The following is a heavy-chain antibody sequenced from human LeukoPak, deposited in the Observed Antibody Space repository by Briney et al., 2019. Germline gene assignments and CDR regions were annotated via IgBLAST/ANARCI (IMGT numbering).Heavy chain of an antibody. Sequence: SETLSLTCTVSGGSISSYYWSWLRQPPGKGLEGMGYIYYRGSTNYNPSLKSRVTISVDTSKTQFPLKLSSVTAADTAVYYCARRGVMITFGGVIAYYFDYWGQGTLVTVSS. CDR3: ARRGVMITFGGVIAYYFDY. D-gene: IGHD3-16*02. J-gene: IGHJ4*02. V-gene: IGHV4-59*08. CDR2: IYYRGST. CDR1: GGSISSYY.